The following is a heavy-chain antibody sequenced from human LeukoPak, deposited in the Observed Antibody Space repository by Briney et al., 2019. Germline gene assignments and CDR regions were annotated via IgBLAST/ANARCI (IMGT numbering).Heavy chain of an antibody. V-gene: IGHV3-53*01. D-gene: IGHD3-3*01. CDR2: IYSGGST. CDR1: GFTVSSNY. CDR3: ATSLDILRFLEWSYGMDV. J-gene: IGHJ6*02. Sequence: PGGSLRLPCAASGFTVSSNYMSWVRQAPGKGLEWVSVIYSGGSTYYADSVKGRFTISRDNSKDTLYLQMNSLRAEDTAVYYCATSLDILRFLEWSYGMDVWGQGTTVTVSS.